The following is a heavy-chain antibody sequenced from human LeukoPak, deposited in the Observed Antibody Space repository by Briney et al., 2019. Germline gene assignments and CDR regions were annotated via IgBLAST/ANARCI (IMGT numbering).Heavy chain of an antibody. CDR3: AKNRYGYNFGY. CDR2: INPNSGGT. Sequence: ASVKVSCKTSGYSFTGYFMHWVRQAPGQGLEWMGWINPNSGGTNYAQKFQGRVTMTRDTSISTTYMELSSLTSDDTAVYYCAKNRYGYNFGYGAQGPLVTVSS. J-gene: IGHJ4*02. D-gene: IGHD5-24*01. V-gene: IGHV1-2*02. CDR1: GYSFTGYF.